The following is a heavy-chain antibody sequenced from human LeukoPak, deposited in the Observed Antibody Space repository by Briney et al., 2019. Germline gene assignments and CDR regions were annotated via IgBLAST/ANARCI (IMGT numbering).Heavy chain of an antibody. CDR2: IRYDGSNK. CDR3: AISVAVAGPPVDY. Sequence: PGGSLRLSCAASGFTFSSYGMHWVRQAPGKGMEWVAFIRYDGSNKYYADSVKGRFTISRDNSKNTLYLQMNSLRAEDTAVYYCAISVAVAGPPVDYWGQGTLVTVSS. V-gene: IGHV3-30*02. J-gene: IGHJ4*02. CDR1: GFTFSSYG. D-gene: IGHD6-19*01.